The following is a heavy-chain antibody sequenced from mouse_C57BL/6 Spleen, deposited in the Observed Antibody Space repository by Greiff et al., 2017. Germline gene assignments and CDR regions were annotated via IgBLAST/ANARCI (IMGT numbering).Heavy chain of an antibody. V-gene: IGHV1-15*01. Sequence: VKLVESGAELVRPGASVTLSCKASGYTFTDYEMHWVKQTPVHGLEWIGAIDPETGGTAYNQKFKGKAILTADKSSSTAYMELRSLTSEDSAVYYCTYYYGSSYWFAYWGQGTLVTVSA. J-gene: IGHJ3*01. CDR1: GYTFTDYE. CDR3: TYYYGSSYWFAY. D-gene: IGHD1-1*01. CDR2: IDPETGGT.